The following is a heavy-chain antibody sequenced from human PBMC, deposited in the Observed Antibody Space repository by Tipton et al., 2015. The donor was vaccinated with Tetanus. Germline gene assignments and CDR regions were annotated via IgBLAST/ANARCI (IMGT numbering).Heavy chain of an antibody. J-gene: IGHJ4*02. CDR2: VYHSGST. D-gene: IGHD3-3*01. V-gene: IGHV4-61*01. Sequence: TLSLTCTVSGGSVSRSSHYWTWIWQPPGKELEWVGYVYHSGSTNSNYALKSRITIPRDTSKNQISLKLTSVTAADTAVYYCARANYNFPKKGPFDSWGQGTLVIVSS. CDR3: ARANYNFPKKGPFDS. CDR1: GGSVSRSSHY.